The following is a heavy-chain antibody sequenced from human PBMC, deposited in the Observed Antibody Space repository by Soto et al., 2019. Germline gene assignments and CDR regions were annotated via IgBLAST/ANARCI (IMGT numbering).Heavy chain of an antibody. Sequence: SLRLSCAASGFTVSSNYMSWVRQAPGKGLEWVSVIYSGGSTYYADSVKGRFTISRDNSKNTLYLQMNSLRAEDTAVYYCARLDTANSRLYNWFDPWGQGTLVTVSS. J-gene: IGHJ5*02. CDR3: ARLDTANSRLYNWFDP. D-gene: IGHD5-18*01. V-gene: IGHV3-66*01. CDR1: GFTVSSNY. CDR2: IYSGGST.